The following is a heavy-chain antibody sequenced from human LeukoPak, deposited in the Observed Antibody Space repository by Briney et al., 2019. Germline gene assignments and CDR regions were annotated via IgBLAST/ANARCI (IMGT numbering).Heavy chain of an antibody. J-gene: IGHJ5*02. D-gene: IGHD2-15*01. CDR2: INPNSGGT. CDR3: ARPVGYCSGGGCTDVNWFDP. CDR1: GYTFTGYY. V-gene: IGHV1-2*02. Sequence: ASVKVSCKASGYTFTGYYMHWVRQAPGQGLEWLGWINPNSGGTNYAQKFQGRVTMTRDTSISTAYMELSRLRSDDTAVYYCARPVGYCSGGGCTDVNWFDPWGQGTLVTVSS.